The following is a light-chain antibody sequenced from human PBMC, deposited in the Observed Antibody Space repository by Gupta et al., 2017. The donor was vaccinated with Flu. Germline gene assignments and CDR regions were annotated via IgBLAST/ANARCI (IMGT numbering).Light chain of an antibody. CDR1: QSVPNNY. Sequence: VTLSFSPGERATLSCRASQSVPNNYLAWYHQKPGLTPRLLIYGASSRATGIPDRFSGSGSGTHFTLTISRLEPEDSAVFYCQQYNRSPYTFGQGTKLEI. J-gene: IGKJ2*01. CDR3: QQYNRSPYT. V-gene: IGKV3-20*01. CDR2: GAS.